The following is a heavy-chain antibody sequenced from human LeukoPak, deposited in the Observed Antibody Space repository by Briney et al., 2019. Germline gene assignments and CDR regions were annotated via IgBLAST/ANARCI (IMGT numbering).Heavy chain of an antibody. D-gene: IGHD6-13*01. V-gene: IGHV3-21*01. J-gene: IGHJ4*02. Sequence: GGSLRLSCAASGFTFSSYSMNWVRQAPGKGLEWVSSISSSSSYIYYADSVKGRFTISRDNAKNSLYLQMNSLRAEDTAVYYCARFRSPISSSPPDYWGQGTLVTVSS. CDR2: ISSSSSYI. CDR1: GFTFSSYS. CDR3: ARFRSPISSSPPDY.